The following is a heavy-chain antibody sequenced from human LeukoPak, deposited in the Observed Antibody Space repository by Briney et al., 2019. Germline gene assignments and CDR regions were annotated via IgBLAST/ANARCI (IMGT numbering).Heavy chain of an antibody. D-gene: IGHD3-22*01. J-gene: IGHJ4*02. CDR1: GGTFSSYA. Sequence: SVKVSCKASGGTFSSYAISWVRQAPGQGLEWMGGIIPIFGTANYAQKFQGRVTITADESTSTAYMELSSLRSEDTAVYYCARCLYYYDSSGPFDYWGQGTLVTVSS. CDR3: ARCLYYYDSSGPFDY. CDR2: IIPIFGTA. V-gene: IGHV1-69*13.